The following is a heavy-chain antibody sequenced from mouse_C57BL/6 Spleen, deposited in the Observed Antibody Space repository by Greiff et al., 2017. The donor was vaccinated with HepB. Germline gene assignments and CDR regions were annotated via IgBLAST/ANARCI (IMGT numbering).Heavy chain of an antibody. CDR3: ARHETGGPYYFDY. V-gene: IGHV5-6*02. Sequence: DVKLVESGGDLVKPGGSLKLSCAASGFTFSSYGMSWVRQTPDKRLEWVATISSGGSYTYYPDSVKGRFTISRDNAKNTLYLQMSSLKSEDTAMYYCARHETGGPYYFDYWGQGTTLTVSS. D-gene: IGHD3-1*01. CDR1: GFTFSSYG. CDR2: ISSGGSYT. J-gene: IGHJ2*01.